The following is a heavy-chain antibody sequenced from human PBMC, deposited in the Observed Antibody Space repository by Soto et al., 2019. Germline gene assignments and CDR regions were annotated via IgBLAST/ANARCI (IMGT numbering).Heavy chain of an antibody. J-gene: IGHJ5*02. Sequence: QVQLQESGPGLVKPSETLSLSCSVSGGSVSSGSHYWSWIRQPPGKGLEWIGFIYDSGSTHYNPSLKSRVTISLNTSKNQFSLKLSSVTSADTAVYYCAGRSGEWWFDPWGQGTLVTVSS. CDR1: GGSVSSGSHY. CDR2: IYDSGST. CDR3: AGRSGEWWFDP. V-gene: IGHV4-61*01. D-gene: IGHD2-15*01.